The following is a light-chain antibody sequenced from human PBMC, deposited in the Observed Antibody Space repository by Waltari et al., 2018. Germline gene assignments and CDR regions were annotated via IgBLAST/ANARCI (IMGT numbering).Light chain of an antibody. CDR2: QDGEHF. V-gene: IGLV3-1*01. Sequence: SYELIQPPSMSVSPGQTATITCSGDKLGDKFTNWYQQKAGRSRLLVIFQDGEHFRRPSGIPARFSGAKSGDTATLTIRGTQTMDEADYYCQTWNRNTVVFGGGTKLTV. J-gene: IGLJ2*01. CDR1: KLGDKF. CDR3: QTWNRNTVV.